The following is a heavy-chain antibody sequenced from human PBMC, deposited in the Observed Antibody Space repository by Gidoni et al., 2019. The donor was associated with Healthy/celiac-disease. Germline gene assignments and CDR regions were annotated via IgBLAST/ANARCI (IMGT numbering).Heavy chain of an antibody. CDR3: AKERRSLGFGEFDY. V-gene: IGHV3-23*01. Sequence: EVQLFESAGGFVHPVVYLILSCAASGFTFSSYAISWVSHALGKGLGCVSAIRSRGGSTYYEDTVKGRFTISRDNSKNKLYRQRNSLKAEDKAVYYCAKERRSLGFGEFDYWGQGTLVTVSS. J-gene: IGHJ4*02. CDR2: IRSRGGST. CDR1: GFTFSSYA. D-gene: IGHD3-10*01.